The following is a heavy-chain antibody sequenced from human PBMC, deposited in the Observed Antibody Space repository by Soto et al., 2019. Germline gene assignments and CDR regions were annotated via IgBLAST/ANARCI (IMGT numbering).Heavy chain of an antibody. Sequence: PGESLKISCQASGYTFSSYWIAWVRQMPGKGLEWVGIIYPGDSETRYSPSLQGQVTISADRSTTTAYLQWSSLKASDSGTYYCARLIGSSSWFDLWGQGALVTVSS. CDR1: GYTFSSYW. V-gene: IGHV5-51*01. CDR2: IYPGDSET. CDR3: ARLIGSSSWFDL. J-gene: IGHJ5*02. D-gene: IGHD2-2*01.